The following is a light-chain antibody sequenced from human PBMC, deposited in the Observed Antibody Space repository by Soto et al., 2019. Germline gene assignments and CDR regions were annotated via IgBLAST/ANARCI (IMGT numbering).Light chain of an antibody. CDR2: EVS. J-gene: IGLJ1*01. V-gene: IGLV2-14*01. Sequence: QSALTQPASVSGSPGQSITISCTGTSSDVGGYKFVSWYQQHPDKAPKLMIYEVSNRPSGVSSRFSDSKSGNTASLTISGLQAEDEADYYCGSYTGSIYVFGTGTKLTVL. CDR1: SSDVGGYKF. CDR3: GSYTGSIYV.